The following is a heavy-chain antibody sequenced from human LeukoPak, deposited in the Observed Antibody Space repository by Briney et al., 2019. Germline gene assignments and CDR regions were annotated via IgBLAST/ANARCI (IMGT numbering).Heavy chain of an antibody. V-gene: IGHV5-51*01. CDR3: ATAAYYDILTGYYIAFDI. J-gene: IGHJ3*02. D-gene: IGHD3-9*01. CDR1: GYSFTSYW. CDR2: IYPGGSDT. Sequence: GESLKISCKGSGYSFTSYWIGWVRQMPGKGLEWMGIIYPGGSDTRYSPSFQGQVTISADKSISTAYLQWSSLKASDTAMYYCATAAYYDILTGYYIAFDIWGQGTMVTVSS.